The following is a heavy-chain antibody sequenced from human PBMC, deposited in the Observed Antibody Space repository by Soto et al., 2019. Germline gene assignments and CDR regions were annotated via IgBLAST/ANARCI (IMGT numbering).Heavy chain of an antibody. CDR1: GFIFSEST. D-gene: IGHD2-15*01. J-gene: IGHJ4*02. CDR3: VKQAHGLDGVAFDY. V-gene: IGHV3-64D*06. CDR2: VSTSGRST. Sequence: VGSLRLSCSASGFIFSESTIYWVRQVPGKGLEAISAVSTSGRSTYYADSVKDRFTISRDNSKNTLFLQMGSLRPEDTAIYYCVKQAHGLDGVAFDYWGQGTQVTVSS.